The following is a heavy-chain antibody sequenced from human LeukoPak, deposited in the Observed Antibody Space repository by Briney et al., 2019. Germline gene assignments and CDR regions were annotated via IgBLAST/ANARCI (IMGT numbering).Heavy chain of an antibody. D-gene: IGHD3-22*01. CDR2: INHSGST. V-gene: IGHV4-34*01. Sequence: SETLSLTCAVYGGSFSGYYWSWIRQPPGKGLEWIGEINHSGSTNYDPSLKSRVTISVDTSKNQFSLKLSSVTAADTAVYYCARGDYYYDSSGEFDYWGQGTLVTVSS. CDR3: ARGDYYYDSSGEFDY. CDR1: GGSFSGYY. J-gene: IGHJ4*02.